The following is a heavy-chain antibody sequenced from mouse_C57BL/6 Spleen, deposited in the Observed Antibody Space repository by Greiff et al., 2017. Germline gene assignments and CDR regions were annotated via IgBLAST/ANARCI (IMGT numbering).Heavy chain of an antibody. Sequence: VQLQQSGPVLVKPGASVKMSCKASGYTLTDYYMNWVKQSHGKSLEWIGVINPYNGGTSYNQKFKGKATLTVDKSSSTAYMELNSLTSEDSAVYYCARPPTVVATDYAMDYWGQGTSVTVSS. D-gene: IGHD1-1*01. CDR1: GYTLTDYY. J-gene: IGHJ4*01. CDR2: INPYNGGT. V-gene: IGHV1-19*01. CDR3: ARPPTVVATDYAMDY.